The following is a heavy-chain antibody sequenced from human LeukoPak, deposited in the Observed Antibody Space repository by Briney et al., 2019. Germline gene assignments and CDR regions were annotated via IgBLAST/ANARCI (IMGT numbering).Heavy chain of an antibody. Sequence: ASETLSLTCTVSGGSISSSSYYWGWIRQPPGKGLEWIGSIYYSGSTYYNPSLKSRVTISVDTSKNQFSLKLSSVTAADTAVYYCARDKYCTNGVCYTGNFDYWGQGTLVTVSS. CDR2: IYYSGST. CDR3: ARDKYCTNGVCYTGNFDY. J-gene: IGHJ4*02. D-gene: IGHD2-8*01. V-gene: IGHV4-39*07. CDR1: GGSISSSSYY.